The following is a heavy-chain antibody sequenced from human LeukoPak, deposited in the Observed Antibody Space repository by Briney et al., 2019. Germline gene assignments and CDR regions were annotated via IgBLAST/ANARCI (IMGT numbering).Heavy chain of an antibody. Sequence: ASVKVSCKASGGTFSSYAISWVRQAPGQGLEWMGGIIPIFGTANYAQKFQGRVTLTADESTSTAYMELSSLRSEDTAVYYCARDGGGGWYTDDYWGQGTLVTVSS. V-gene: IGHV1-69*13. CDR2: IIPIFGTA. D-gene: IGHD6-19*01. CDR3: ARDGGGGWYTDDY. CDR1: GGTFSSYA. J-gene: IGHJ4*02.